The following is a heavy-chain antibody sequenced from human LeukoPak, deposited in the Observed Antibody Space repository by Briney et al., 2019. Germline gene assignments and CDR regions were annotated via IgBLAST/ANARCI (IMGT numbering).Heavy chain of an antibody. Sequence: ASVKVSCKASGGTFSSYAISWVRQAPGQRLEWMGGIIPIFGTANYAQKFQGRVTITADESTSTAYMELSSLRSEDTAVYYCARVGNIAVAGWYFDLWGRGTLVTVSS. CDR1: GGTFSSYA. V-gene: IGHV1-69*13. CDR2: IIPIFGTA. J-gene: IGHJ2*01. D-gene: IGHD6-19*01. CDR3: ARVGNIAVAGWYFDL.